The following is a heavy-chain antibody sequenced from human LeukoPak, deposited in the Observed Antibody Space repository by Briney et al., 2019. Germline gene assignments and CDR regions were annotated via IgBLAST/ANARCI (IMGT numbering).Heavy chain of an antibody. J-gene: IGHJ4*02. CDR2: LSRGGGTT. CDR3: AKEQRIRHCSEGVCMEGYYFDY. V-gene: IGHV3-23*01. D-gene: IGHD2-8*01. CDR1: EFNFNMFA. Sequence: GGSLRLSCTGSEFNFNMFAMNWVRQAPGQGLEWVSGLSRGGGTTNYADSVKGRFTISRDKSKNMVFLQMNSLRPADTAVYYCAKEQRIRHCSEGVCMEGYYFDYWGQGSLVTVSS.